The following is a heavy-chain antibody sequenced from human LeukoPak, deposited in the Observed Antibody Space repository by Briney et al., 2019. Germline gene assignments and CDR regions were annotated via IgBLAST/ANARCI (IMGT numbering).Heavy chain of an antibody. V-gene: IGHV3-30*18. CDR1: GFTFSNYG. J-gene: IGHJ5*02. Sequence: GGSLRLSCVASGFTFSNYGMHWVRQAPGKGLEWVTTISYDGNDEYYADSVKGRFTISRDNSKNTLYLEMSSLRAEDTALYYCAKAQRYYDFWSGFWFDPWGQGTLVTVSS. D-gene: IGHD3-3*01. CDR3: AKAQRYYDFWSGFWFDP. CDR2: ISYDGNDE.